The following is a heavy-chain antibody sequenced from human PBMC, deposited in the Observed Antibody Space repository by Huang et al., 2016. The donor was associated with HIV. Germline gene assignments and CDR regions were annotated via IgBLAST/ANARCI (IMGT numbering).Heavy chain of an antibody. CDR1: GGTFNSQT. J-gene: IGHJ4*02. D-gene: IGHD5-18*01. V-gene: IGHV1-69*13. CDR2: IIPIFGTA. Sequence: QVQLLQSGAEVKKPGSSVKVSCKASGGTFNSQTVSWVRQAPGQGLEWMGGIIPIFGTANYAQKFQGRVTITVDDSTSTAYMELNSLISEDTAMYYCARDGGRGYSYGYMDYWGQGTLVTVSS. CDR3: ARDGGRGYSYGYMDY.